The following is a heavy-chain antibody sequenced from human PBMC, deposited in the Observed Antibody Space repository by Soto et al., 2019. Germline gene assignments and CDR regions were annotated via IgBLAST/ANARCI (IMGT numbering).Heavy chain of an antibody. J-gene: IGHJ4*02. CDR1: GFTFSSYA. V-gene: IGHV3-23*01. CDR3: AKRPLTWYLGLDY. CDR2: INGDGGGNGGST. D-gene: IGHD3-9*01. Sequence: DVQLLESGGGLVQPGGSLRLSCAASGFTFSSYAMTWVRQATGKGLEWVSAINGDGGGNGGSTYYADSVKGRFTISRDNSRNTLYLHMNNLSVEDTAVYYCAKRPLTWYLGLDYWGQGALVTVSS.